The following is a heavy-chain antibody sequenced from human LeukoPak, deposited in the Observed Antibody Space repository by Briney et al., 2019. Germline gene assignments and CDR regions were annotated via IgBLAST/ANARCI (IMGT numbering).Heavy chain of an antibody. CDR3: ARDLRGYYDILTGYLDY. CDR2: INSDGSST. V-gene: IGHV3-74*01. J-gene: IGHJ4*02. D-gene: IGHD3-9*01. Sequence: GGSLRLSCAASGFTFSSYAMSWVRQAPGKGLVWVSRINSDGSSTSYADSVKGRFTISRDNAKNTLYLQMNSLRAEDTAVYYCARDLRGYYDILTGYLDYWGQGTLVTVSS. CDR1: GFTFSSYA.